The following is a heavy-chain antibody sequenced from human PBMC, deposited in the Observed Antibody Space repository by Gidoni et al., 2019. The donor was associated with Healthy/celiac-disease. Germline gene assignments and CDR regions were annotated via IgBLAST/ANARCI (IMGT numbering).Heavy chain of an antibody. CDR2: IYYSGST. Sequence: QLQLQESGPGLVKPSETLSLTCTVSGGSISSSSYYWGWIRQPPGTGLEWIGSIYYSGSTYYNPSLKSRVTISVDTSKNQFSLKLSSVTAADTAVYYCARPQGGYYDSSGFSGWFDPWGQGTLVTVSS. CDR1: GGSISSSSYY. CDR3: ARPQGGYYDSSGFSGWFDP. J-gene: IGHJ5*02. V-gene: IGHV4-39*01. D-gene: IGHD3-22*01.